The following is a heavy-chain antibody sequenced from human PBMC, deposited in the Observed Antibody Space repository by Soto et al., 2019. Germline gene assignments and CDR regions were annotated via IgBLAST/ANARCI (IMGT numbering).Heavy chain of an antibody. CDR1: GGSISSGDYY. J-gene: IGHJ4*02. D-gene: IGHD2-21*02. CDR3: ARDGGDSTLPGTDY. CDR2: IYYSGST. V-gene: IGHV4-30-4*01. Sequence: SETLSLTCTVSGGSISSGDYYWSWIRQPPGKGPEWIGYIYYSGSTYYNPSLKSRVTISVDTSKNQFSLKLSSVTAADTAVYYCARDGGDSTLPGTDYWGQGTLVTVSS.